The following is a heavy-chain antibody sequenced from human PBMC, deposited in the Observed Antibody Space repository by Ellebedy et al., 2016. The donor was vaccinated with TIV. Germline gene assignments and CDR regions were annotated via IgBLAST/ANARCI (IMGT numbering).Heavy chain of an antibody. CDR1: GYTLTELS. CDR2: FDPEDGQT. V-gene: IGHV1-24*01. D-gene: IGHD3-9*01. CDR3: ATLVLTDYDAFDV. Sequence: AASVKVSCKVSGYTLTELSMHWVRQAPGKGLEWMGAFDPEDGQTIHAQKFQGRVTMSEDTSTATAYMEVRSLRSEDTAVYYCATLVLTDYDAFDVWGQGTMVTVSS. J-gene: IGHJ3*01.